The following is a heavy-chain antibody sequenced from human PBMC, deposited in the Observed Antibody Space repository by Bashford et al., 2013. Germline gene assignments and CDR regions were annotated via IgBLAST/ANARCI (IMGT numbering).Heavy chain of an antibody. CDR2: IKQDGSEK. Sequence: GSLRLSCAASDFTFTNAWMNWVRQAPGKGLEWVANIKQDGSEKYYVDSVKGRFTISRDNAKNSLYLQINSLRDEDTAIYYCARTARLGDYWGQGTLVTVSS. V-gene: IGHV3-7*03. J-gene: IGHJ4*02. CDR1: DFTFTNAW. D-gene: IGHD6-6*01. CDR3: ARTARLGDY.